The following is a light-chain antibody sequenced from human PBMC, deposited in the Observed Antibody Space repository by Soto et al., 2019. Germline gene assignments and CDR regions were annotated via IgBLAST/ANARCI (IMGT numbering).Light chain of an antibody. V-gene: IGKV1-5*01. J-gene: IGKJ1*01. Sequence: DIQMTQSPSPLSASIGDRVTITCRASQSIDNWLAWYQQKPGKAPQLLIYDASNLQSGVPPRFSGSGSGTDFTLAISSLQPEDSATYYCLQDINYPWTFGQGTKVDIK. CDR1: QSIDNW. CDR3: LQDINYPWT. CDR2: DAS.